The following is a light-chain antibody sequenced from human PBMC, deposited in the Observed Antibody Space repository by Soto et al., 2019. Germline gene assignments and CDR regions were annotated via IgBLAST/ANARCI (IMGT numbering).Light chain of an antibody. Sequence: EIVWTRSPGTLSLSPVERATLSCTASQTISSSYLAWYQQKPGQAPRLLIYGASSRATGIPDNFSGSGSGTDFTLTISRLEPEDFAVYYCQQYGDSSWTFGQGTNVDIK. V-gene: IGKV3-20*01. CDR3: QQYGDSSWT. J-gene: IGKJ1*01. CDR2: GAS. CDR1: QTISSSY.